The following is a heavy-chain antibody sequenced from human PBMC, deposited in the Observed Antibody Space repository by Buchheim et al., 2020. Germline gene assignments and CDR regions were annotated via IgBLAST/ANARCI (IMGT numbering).Heavy chain of an antibody. CDR1: GGSFSGYY. D-gene: IGHD6-13*01. CDR2: INHSGST. Sequence: QVQLQQWGAGLLKPSETLSLTCAVYGGSFSGYYWSWIRQPPGKGLEWIGEINHSGSTNYNPSLKSRVTISVDTSKNQFSLKLSSVTAADTAVYYCARGRSLAGSSWYLRGEYYYGMDVWGQGTT. V-gene: IGHV4-34*01. J-gene: IGHJ6*02. CDR3: ARGRSLAGSSWYLRGEYYYGMDV.